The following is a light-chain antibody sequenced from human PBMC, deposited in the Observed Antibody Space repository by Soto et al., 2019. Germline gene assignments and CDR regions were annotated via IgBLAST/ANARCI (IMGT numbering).Light chain of an antibody. J-gene: IGLJ2*01. CDR3: TSYTSSNTTLI. Sequence: QSALTQPASVSGSPGQSITISCTGTSSDVGGYNYVSWYQQHPGNAPKVMIYEVNNRPSGVSNRFSGSKSGNTASLTISGLQAEDEADYYCTSYTSSNTTLIFGGGTKVTVL. CDR1: SSDVGGYNY. V-gene: IGLV2-14*01. CDR2: EVN.